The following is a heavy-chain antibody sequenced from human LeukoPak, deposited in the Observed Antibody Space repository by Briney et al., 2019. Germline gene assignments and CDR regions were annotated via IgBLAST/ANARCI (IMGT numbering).Heavy chain of an antibody. CDR2: INTNTGNP. Sequence: ASVKVSCKASGYTFTGYYMHWVRQAPGQGLEWMGWINTNTGNPTYAQGFTGRFVFSLDTSVSTAYLQINSLKAEDTAVYYCARLTTNWFDPWGQGTLVTVSS. V-gene: IGHV7-4-1*02. CDR1: GYTFTGYY. D-gene: IGHD1-1*01. J-gene: IGHJ5*02. CDR3: ARLTTNWFDP.